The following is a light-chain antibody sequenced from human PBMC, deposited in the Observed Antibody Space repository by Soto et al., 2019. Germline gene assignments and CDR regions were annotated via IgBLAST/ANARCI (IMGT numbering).Light chain of an antibody. J-gene: IGKJ1*01. V-gene: IGKV3-20*01. CDR1: RSVSDTL. CDR3: QHYGDSSWT. Sequence: EIVLTQSPGTLSLSPGERATLSCRADRSVSDTLLTWFQQKPGQAPRLLIFGTSNRAPGIPDRFSGSGSGTDFTLTSSRLEPDDFAVYYCQHYGDSSWTFGQGTKVEIK. CDR2: GTS.